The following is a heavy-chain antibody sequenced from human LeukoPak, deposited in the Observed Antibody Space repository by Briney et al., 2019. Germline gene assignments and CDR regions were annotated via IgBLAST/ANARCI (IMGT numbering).Heavy chain of an antibody. Sequence: SETLSLTCAVYGGSFSGYYWSWIRQPPGKGLDWNGEINHSGSTNYNPSLKSRVTISVDTSKNQFSLKLSSVTAADTAVYYCARGRGDYVWGSYRYNPHYFDYWGQGTLVTVSS. CDR1: GGSFSGYY. CDR2: INHSGST. V-gene: IGHV4-34*01. D-gene: IGHD3-16*02. J-gene: IGHJ4*02. CDR3: ARGRGDYVWGSYRYNPHYFDY.